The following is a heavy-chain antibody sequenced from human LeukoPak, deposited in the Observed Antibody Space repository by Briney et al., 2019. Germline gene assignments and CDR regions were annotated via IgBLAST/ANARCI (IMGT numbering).Heavy chain of an antibody. J-gene: IGHJ4*02. CDR2: FDTGFGT. V-gene: IGHV3-23*01. CDR1: GFTFSTAS. CDR3: ARSSGWWSLDY. Sequence: GGSLRLSCAASGFTFSTASLHWIRQAPGRGLEWVSAFDTGFGTYYPDSLKGRFTISRDNSKNTLFLQMNSLRAKDTAVYYCARSSGWWSLDYWGQGTLVTVSS. D-gene: IGHD6-19*01.